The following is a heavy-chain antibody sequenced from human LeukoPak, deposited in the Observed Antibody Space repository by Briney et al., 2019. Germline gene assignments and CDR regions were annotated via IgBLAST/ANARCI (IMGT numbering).Heavy chain of an antibody. D-gene: IGHD2-15*01. Sequence: GGSLRLSCAASGFTFSNYAMSWVRQAPGKGLEWVSVICGSGSSTYYTDSVKGRFTISRDSSKNTLYLQMNSLRAEDTAVYYCAKGSRESCCSSLDYWGQGTLVTVSS. CDR3: AKGSRESCCSSLDY. CDR1: GFTFSNYA. V-gene: IGHV3-23*01. CDR2: ICGSGSST. J-gene: IGHJ4*02.